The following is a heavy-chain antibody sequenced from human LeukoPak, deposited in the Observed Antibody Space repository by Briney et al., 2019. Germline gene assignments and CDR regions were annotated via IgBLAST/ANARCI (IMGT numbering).Heavy chain of an antibody. V-gene: IGHV1-2*02. J-gene: IGHJ4*02. CDR1: GYTFTGYY. D-gene: IGHD3-10*01. Sequence: GASVKVSCKXSGYTFTGYYIHWVRQAPGQGLEWMGWINPNSGGTSYAQKFQGRVTMTRDTSISTAYMELSRLTSDDTAVYYCARDLYYYASGSYARPYYFDYWGQGTLVTVSS. CDR2: INPNSGGT. CDR3: ARDLYYYASGSYARPYYFDY.